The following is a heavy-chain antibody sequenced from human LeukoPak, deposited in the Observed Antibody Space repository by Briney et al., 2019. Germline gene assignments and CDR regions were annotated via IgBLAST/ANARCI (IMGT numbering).Heavy chain of an antibody. CDR1: GFTFSSYS. D-gene: IGHD5-12*01. J-gene: IGHJ4*02. CDR2: VSRRSSFI. CDR3: ARVSDAYDYFFDY. V-gene: IGHV3-21*01. Sequence: TGGSLRLSCAASGFTFSSYSMNWVRQAPGNGREWVSSVSRRSSFIFYADSVQGRFTISRDDAKDSLFLQLNSLRAEDTAVYYCARVSDAYDYFFDYWGQGTLVTVSS.